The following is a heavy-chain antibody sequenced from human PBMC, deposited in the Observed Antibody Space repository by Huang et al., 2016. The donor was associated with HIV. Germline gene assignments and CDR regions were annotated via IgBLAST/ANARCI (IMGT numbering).Heavy chain of an antibody. D-gene: IGHD2-21*02. CDR2: IYWDDDK. CDR1: GFSLSTAGVA. Sequence: QITLKESGPTLVKPTQTLTLTCTFSGFSLSTAGVAVGWIRQPPGKALEWLVFIYWDDDKRYSPSLENRLTITRDTSKNQVVLTMTNLDPADTGRYYGVPGRGGYFPHWGQGTLVTVSS. CDR3: VPGRGGYFPH. V-gene: IGHV2-5*04. J-gene: IGHJ4*01.